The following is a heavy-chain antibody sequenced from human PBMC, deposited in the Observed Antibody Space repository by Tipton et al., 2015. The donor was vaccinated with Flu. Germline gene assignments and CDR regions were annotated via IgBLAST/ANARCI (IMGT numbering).Heavy chain of an antibody. D-gene: IGHD4-17*01. CDR1: GGSISSYY. Sequence: TLSLTCTVSGGSISSYYWSWIRQPPGKGLEWIGYIYYSGSTNYNPSLKSRVTISVDTSKNQFSLKLSSVTAADTAVYYCARAPIDYGDYDSLGAFDIWGQGTMVTVSS. CDR3: ARAPIDYGDYDSLGAFDI. J-gene: IGHJ3*02. V-gene: IGHV4-59*01. CDR2: IYYSGST.